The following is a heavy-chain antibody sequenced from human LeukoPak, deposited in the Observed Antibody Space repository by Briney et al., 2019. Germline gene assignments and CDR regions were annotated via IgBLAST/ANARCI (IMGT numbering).Heavy chain of an antibody. Sequence: GASVKVSCKASGGTFSSYAISWVRQAPGQGLEWMGWMNPNSGNTGYAQKFQGRVTMTRNTSISTAYMELSSLRSEDTAVYYCASTRPYSYAFDIWGQGTMVTVSS. CDR2: MNPNSGNT. CDR1: GGTFSSYA. CDR3: ASTRPYSYAFDI. V-gene: IGHV1-8*02. D-gene: IGHD1-26*01. J-gene: IGHJ3*02.